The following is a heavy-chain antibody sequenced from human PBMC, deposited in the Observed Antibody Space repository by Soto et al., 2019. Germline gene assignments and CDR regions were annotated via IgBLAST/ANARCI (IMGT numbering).Heavy chain of an antibody. D-gene: IGHD6-19*01. CDR2: INPNSGGT. V-gene: IGHV1-2*04. J-gene: IGHJ4*02. Sequence: ASVKVSCKASGYTFTGYYMHWVRQAPGQGLEWTGWINPNSGGTNYAQKFQGWVTMTRDTSISTAYMELSRLRSDDTAVYYCARDPAQWLPSYYFDYWGQGTLVTVSS. CDR3: ARDPAQWLPSYYFDY. CDR1: GYTFTGYY.